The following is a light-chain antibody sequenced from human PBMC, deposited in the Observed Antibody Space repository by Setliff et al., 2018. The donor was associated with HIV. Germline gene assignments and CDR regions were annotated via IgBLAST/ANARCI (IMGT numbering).Light chain of an antibody. CDR2: EVT. V-gene: IGLV2-18*02. CDR1: SSDVGSYNR. CDR3: SSYTSTSTYV. J-gene: IGLJ1*01. Sequence: SALTQPPSVSGSPGQSVTISCTGTSSDVGSYNRVSWYQQPPGTAPKLMIYEVTKRPSGVPDRFSGSKSGNTASLTISGLQAEDEADYYCSSYTSTSTYVFGTGTKV.